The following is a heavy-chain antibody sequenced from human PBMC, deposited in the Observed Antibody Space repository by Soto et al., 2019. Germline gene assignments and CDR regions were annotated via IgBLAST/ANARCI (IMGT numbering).Heavy chain of an antibody. Sequence: PSETLSLTCTVSGGSISSYYWSWIREPPGKGLEWIGYIYYSGSTNYNPSLKSRVTISVDTSKNQFSLKLSSVTAADTAVYYCARYGSGTMVRGVMNYYYYGMDVWGQGTTVT. V-gene: IGHV4-59*01. D-gene: IGHD3-10*01. CDR2: IYYSGST. CDR1: GGSISSYY. CDR3: ARYGSGTMVRGVMNYYYYGMDV. J-gene: IGHJ6*02.